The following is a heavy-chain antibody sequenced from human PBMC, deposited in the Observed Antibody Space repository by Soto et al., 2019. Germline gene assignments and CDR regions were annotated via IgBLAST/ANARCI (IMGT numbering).Heavy chain of an antibody. CDR2: INHSGST. CDR3: ARADSTNTIDY. CDR1: GGSFSGYY. V-gene: IGHV4-34*01. Sequence: PSETLSLTCAVYGGSFSGYYWSWIRQPPGKGLEWIGEINHSGSTNYNPSLKSRVTISVDTSKNQFSLKLSSVTAADTAVYYCARADSTNTIDYWGQGTLVTVSS. D-gene: IGHD1-1*01. J-gene: IGHJ4*02.